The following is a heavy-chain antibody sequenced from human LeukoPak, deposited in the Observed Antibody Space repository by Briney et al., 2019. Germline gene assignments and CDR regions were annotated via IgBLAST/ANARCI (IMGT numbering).Heavy chain of an antibody. D-gene: IGHD6-19*01. CDR2: INPNSGGT. CDR3: ATDGSSAWYEDF. CDR1: GYTFTGYY. V-gene: IGHV1-2*04. J-gene: IGHJ4*02. Sequence: ASVKVSCKASGYTFTGYYMHWVRQALGQGLEWMGWINPNSGGTNYAQKFQGWVTMTRDTSISTAYMELSRLRSDDTAVYYCATDGSSAWYEDFWGQGTLVVVSS.